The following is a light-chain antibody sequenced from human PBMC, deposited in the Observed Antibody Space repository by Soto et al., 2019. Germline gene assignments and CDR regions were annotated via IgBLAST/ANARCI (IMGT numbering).Light chain of an antibody. CDR3: QQRSSWPVT. CDR2: GAS. CDR1: QSVNSD. Sequence: EIVLTQSPATLSLSPGDRATLSCRPSQSVNSDLAWYQQKPGRAPRLLIYGASNRATDTPARFSGSGSGTDFTLTISSLEPDDFAVYYCQQRSSWPVTFGQGTRLEIK. J-gene: IGKJ5*01. V-gene: IGKV3-11*01.